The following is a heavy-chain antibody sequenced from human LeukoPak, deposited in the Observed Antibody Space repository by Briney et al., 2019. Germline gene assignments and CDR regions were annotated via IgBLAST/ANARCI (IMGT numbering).Heavy chain of an antibody. CDR1: GHTFSSYA. D-gene: IGHD3-22*01. CDR2: ISGSGGST. J-gene: IGHJ4*02. V-gene: IGHV3-23*01. Sequence: GGSLRLSCAVSGHTFSSYAMSWVRQAPGKGLEWVSAISGSGGSTYYADSVKGRFTISRDNSKNTLYLQMNSLRAEDTAVYYCANLYYYDSSGYYKDLIDYWGQGTLVTVSS. CDR3: ANLYYYDSSGYYKDLIDY.